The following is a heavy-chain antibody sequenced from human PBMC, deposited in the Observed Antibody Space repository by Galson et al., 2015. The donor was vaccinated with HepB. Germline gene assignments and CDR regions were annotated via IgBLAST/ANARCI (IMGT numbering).Heavy chain of an antibody. CDR3: AKVGEFSNSWGGGYMDV. Sequence: SLRLSCAASGFTFGSFGMHWVRQAPGKGLEWVALISYDGINKYYADSVKGRFTISRDNSEDTLSLQMNSLRAEDTALYYCAKVGEFSNSWGGGYMDVWGKGTTVTVSS. D-gene: IGHD6-13*01. CDR2: ISYDGINK. J-gene: IGHJ6*03. V-gene: IGHV3-30*18. CDR1: GFTFGSFG.